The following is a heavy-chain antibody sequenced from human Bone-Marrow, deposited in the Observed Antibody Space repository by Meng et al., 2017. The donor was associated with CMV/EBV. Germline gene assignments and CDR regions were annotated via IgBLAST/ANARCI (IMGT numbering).Heavy chain of an antibody. V-gene: IGHV3-64*02. D-gene: IGHD1-26*01. CDR1: GFTFSSYA. J-gene: IGHJ3*02. CDR3: ARDIGGWELLVAFDI. Sequence: GESLKISCAASGFTFSSYAMHWVRQAPGKGLEYVSAISSNGGSTYYADSVKGRFTISRDNAKNSLYLQMNSLRAEDTAVYYCARDIGGWELLVAFDIWGQGTMVTVSS. CDR2: ISSNGGST.